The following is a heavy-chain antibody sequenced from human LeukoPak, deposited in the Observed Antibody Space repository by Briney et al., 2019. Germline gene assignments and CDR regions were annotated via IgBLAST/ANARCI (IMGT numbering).Heavy chain of an antibody. CDR3: ARLVGATDFDY. D-gene: IGHD1-26*01. CDR1: GGSISSGDYY. Sequence: PSQTLSLTCTVSGGSISSGDYYWSWIRQPPGTGLEWIAYIYYSGSTYYNPSLKSRVTISVDTSKNQSSLKLSSVTAADTAVYYCARLVGATDFDYWGQGTLVTVSS. V-gene: IGHV4-30-4*01. J-gene: IGHJ4*02. CDR2: IYYSGST.